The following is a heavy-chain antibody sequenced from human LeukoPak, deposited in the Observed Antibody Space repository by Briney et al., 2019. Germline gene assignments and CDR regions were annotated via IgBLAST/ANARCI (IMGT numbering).Heavy chain of an antibody. D-gene: IGHD5-24*01. CDR3: ARGRGRWLQLVGYYFDY. CDR2: INHSGST. V-gene: IGHV4-34*01. CDR1: GGSFSGYY. J-gene: IGHJ4*02. Sequence: KASETLSLTCAVYGGSFSGYYWSWIRQPPGKGLEWIGEINHSGSTNYNPSLKSRVTISVDTSKNQFSLKLSSVTAADTAVYYCARGRGRWLQLVGYYFDYWGQGTLVTVSS.